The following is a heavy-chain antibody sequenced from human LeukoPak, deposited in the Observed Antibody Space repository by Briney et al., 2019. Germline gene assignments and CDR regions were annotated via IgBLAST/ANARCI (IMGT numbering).Heavy chain of an antibody. J-gene: IGHJ6*03. V-gene: IGHV4-34*01. D-gene: IGHD3-3*01. Sequence: SETLSLTCAVYGGSFSGFYWTWIRQTPRKGLEWIGEINHSGTTNYNPSLRGRVTISADTSRNQFFLNLNSVTAADTAAYYCARGGYYTLEYYYYMDVWGKGTTVAVSS. CDR3: ARGGYYTLEYYYYMDV. CDR2: INHSGTT. CDR1: GGSFSGFY.